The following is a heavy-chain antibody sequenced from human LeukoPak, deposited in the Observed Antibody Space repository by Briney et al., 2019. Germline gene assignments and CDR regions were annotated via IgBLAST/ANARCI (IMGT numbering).Heavy chain of an antibody. CDR1: GGSISSYY. CDR2: IYYSGST. J-gene: IGHJ1*01. D-gene: IGHD3-3*01. CDR3: AGGYDFWSGYSLLFQH. V-gene: IGHV4-59*01. Sequence: PSETLSLTCTVSGGSISSYYWSWIRQPPGKGLEWIGYIYYSGSTNYNPSLKSRVTISVDTSKNQFSLKLSSVTAADTAVYYCAGGYDFWSGYSLLFQHWGQGTLVTVSS.